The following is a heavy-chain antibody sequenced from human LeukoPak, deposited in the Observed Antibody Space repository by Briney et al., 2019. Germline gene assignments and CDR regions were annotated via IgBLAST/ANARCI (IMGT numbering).Heavy chain of an antibody. J-gene: IGHJ4*02. V-gene: IGHV4-59*01. CDR3: ARVYQSAEYYFDY. D-gene: IGHD2-2*01. CDR1: GGSIDSYY. CDR2: IYYTGST. Sequence: PSETLSLTCTVSGGSIDSYYWSWIRQPPAKGLEWIGYIYYTGSTEYHPSLKSRVTISLDTSKNQFSLKLTSVTAADTAVYYCARVYQSAEYYFDYWGQGNLVSVSS.